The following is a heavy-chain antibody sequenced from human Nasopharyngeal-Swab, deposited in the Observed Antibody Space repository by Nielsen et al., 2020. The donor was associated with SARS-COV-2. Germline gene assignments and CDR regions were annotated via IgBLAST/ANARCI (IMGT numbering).Heavy chain of an antibody. J-gene: IGHJ4*02. D-gene: IGHD1-26*01. CDR1: GFTFDDYA. Sequence: SLKISCAASGFTFDDYAMHWVRQAPGKGLEWVSGISWNSGSIGYADSVKGRFTTSRDNAKNSLYLQMNSLRAEDTAVYYCVRDSGSYLGIDYWGQGTLVTVSS. CDR2: ISWNSGSI. CDR3: VRDSGSYLGIDY. V-gene: IGHV3-9*01.